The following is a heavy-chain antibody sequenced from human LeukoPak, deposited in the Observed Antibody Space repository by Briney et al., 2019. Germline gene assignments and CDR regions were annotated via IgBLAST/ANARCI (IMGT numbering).Heavy chain of an antibody. CDR1: GYTFTSYA. V-gene: IGHV1-3*01. J-gene: IGHJ4*02. CDR3: ARAGSHWHYVY. D-gene: IGHD3-10*01. CDR2: INAGNGNT. Sequence: ASVKVSCTGSGYTFTSYAMHWVRQPPGPRLEWMGWINAGNGNTKYSQKFQGRVTITRDTSASTAYMELSSLRSEDTAVYYCARAGSHWHYVYWGQGTVVTVSS.